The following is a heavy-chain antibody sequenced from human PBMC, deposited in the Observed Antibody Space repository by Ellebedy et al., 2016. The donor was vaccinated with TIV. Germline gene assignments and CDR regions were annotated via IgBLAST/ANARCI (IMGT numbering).Heavy chain of an antibody. CDR1: GFTVSNNY. D-gene: IGHD1-26*01. V-gene: IGHV3-53*01. CDR3: ARNPSGSHYG. CDR2: IYSGGST. Sequence: PGGSLRLSCAASGFTVSNNYMIWVRQAPGKGLEWVSLIYSGGSTYYADSVKGRFNISRDKSKNTLYLQMNSLRAEDTAVYYCARNPSGSHYGWGRGTLVTVSS. J-gene: IGHJ4*02.